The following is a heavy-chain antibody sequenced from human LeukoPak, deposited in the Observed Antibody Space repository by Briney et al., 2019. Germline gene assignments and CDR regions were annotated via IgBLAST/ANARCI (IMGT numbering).Heavy chain of an antibody. CDR3: AKYPLAFDT. CDR1: GVTFTRYG. CDR2: KSGRRDNS. V-gene: IGHV3-23*01. Sequence: PAESLRLSCAASGVTFTRYGMSWVRQAPGKGLVRVSAKSGRRDNSPSAETVKSRYIISREKSRNMMYMQMNCVRAEETAVYFCAKYPLAFDTCGHGTLVTVSS. J-gene: IGHJ3*02.